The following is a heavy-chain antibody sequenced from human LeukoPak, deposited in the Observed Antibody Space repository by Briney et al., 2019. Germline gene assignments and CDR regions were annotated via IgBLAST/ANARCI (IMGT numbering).Heavy chain of an antibody. CDR3: ARVVVVVPAAISRYYMDV. CDR1: GFTFSDYY. Sequence: GGSLRLSCAASGFTFSDYYMSWIRQAPGKGLEWVSYISSSGSTIYYADSVKGRFTISRDNAKNSLYLQMNSLRAEDTAVYYCARVVVVVPAAISRYYMDVWGKGTTVTVSS. CDR2: ISSSGSTI. D-gene: IGHD2-2*01. J-gene: IGHJ6*03. V-gene: IGHV3-11*01.